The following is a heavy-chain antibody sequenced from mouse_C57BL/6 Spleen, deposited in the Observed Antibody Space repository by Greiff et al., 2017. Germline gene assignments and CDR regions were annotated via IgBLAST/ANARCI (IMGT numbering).Heavy chain of an antibody. D-gene: IGHD2-4*01. Sequence: QVQLQQSGPELVKPGASVKISCKASGYAFSSSWMNWVKQRPGKGLEWIGRIYPGDGDTNYNGKVKGKATLTADKSSSTAYMQLSSLTSEDSAVYFCAIYYDYDSYFDYWGQGTTLTVSS. CDR1: GYAFSSSW. J-gene: IGHJ2*01. CDR3: AIYYDYDSYFDY. V-gene: IGHV1-82*01. CDR2: IYPGDGDT.